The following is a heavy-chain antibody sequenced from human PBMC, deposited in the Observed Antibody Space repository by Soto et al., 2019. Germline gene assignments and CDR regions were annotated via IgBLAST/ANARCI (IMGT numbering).Heavy chain of an antibody. J-gene: IGHJ4*02. V-gene: IGHV4-39*01. D-gene: IGHD5-12*01. CDR3: ARRGSGYERYHDY. CDR2: IFYSGST. Sequence: PSETLSLTCTVSGGSISSDGYSWNWIRQPPGKGLEWIGSIFYSGSTFYNPSLKSRVTISVDTSKNQFSLRLTSVTAADTAVYYCARRGSGYERYHDYWGQGTLVTVSS. CDR1: GGSISSDGYS.